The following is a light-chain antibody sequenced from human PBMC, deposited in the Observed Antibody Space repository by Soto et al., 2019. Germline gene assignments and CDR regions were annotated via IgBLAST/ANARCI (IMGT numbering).Light chain of an antibody. J-gene: IGKJ1*01. Sequence: EIMLTQSPATLSSFPGDRVTLSCRASQAVNTRLAWYQHKPGQAPRLLIYLASNRAAGVPARFSGSGSGTDFTLTISDVEPEDFAVYYCHQRQSWPRTFGQGTKVEI. V-gene: IGKV3-11*01. CDR3: HQRQSWPRT. CDR2: LAS. CDR1: QAVNTR.